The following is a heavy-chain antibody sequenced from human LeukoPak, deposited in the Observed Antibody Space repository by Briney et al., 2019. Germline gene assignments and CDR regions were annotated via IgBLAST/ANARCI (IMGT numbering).Heavy chain of an antibody. CDR3: ARDSAGSGWVY. CDR2: IKVDGIEK. CDR1: GFIFSDYW. Sequence: GGSLRLSCVASGFIFSDYWMSWVRQAPGKGPEWGANIKVDGIEKYYADSVKGRFTISRDNAKNSLYLQMNSLRAEDTAVYYCARDSAGSGWVYWGQGTLVTVSS. D-gene: IGHD6-19*01. V-gene: IGHV3-7*04. J-gene: IGHJ4*02.